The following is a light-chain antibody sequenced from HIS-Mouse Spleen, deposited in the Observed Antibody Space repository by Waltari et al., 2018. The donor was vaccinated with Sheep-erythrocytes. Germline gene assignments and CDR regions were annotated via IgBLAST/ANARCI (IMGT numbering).Light chain of an antibody. CDR2: EGS. CDR3: CSYAGSSTWV. Sequence: QSALTQPASVSGSPGQSITISCTGPSSDVGSYNLFTWYQQPPGKAPKLMIYEGSKRPSGVSNRFSGSKSGSTASLTISGLQAEDEADYYCCSYAGSSTWVFGGGTKLTVL. V-gene: IGLV2-23*01. J-gene: IGLJ3*02. CDR1: SSDVGSYNL.